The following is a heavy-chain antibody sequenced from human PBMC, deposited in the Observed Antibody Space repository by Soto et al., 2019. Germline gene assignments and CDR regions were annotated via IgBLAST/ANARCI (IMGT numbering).Heavy chain of an antibody. D-gene: IGHD2-8*01. CDR2: IIVSHDRP. CDR1: GYTFTAHS. CDR3: AREPEDGVPGDY. J-gene: IGHJ4*02. V-gene: IGHV1-3*01. Sequence: VPLVQSGTEVKEPGASVRVSCNASGYTFTAHSLHWARQAPGQGLEWMGWIIVSHDRPRYAPQFQGRLTFETDRIGTTAYMHLTRLTPEDTAVYFCAREPEDGVPGDYWGQGTPVVVSS.